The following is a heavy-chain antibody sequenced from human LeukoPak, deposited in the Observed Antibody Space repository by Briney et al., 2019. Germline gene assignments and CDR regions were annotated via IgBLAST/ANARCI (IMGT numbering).Heavy chain of an antibody. D-gene: IGHD1-26*01. CDR1: GFSISSGYY. CDR2: IYHTGTT. V-gene: IGHV4-38-2*02. J-gene: IGHJ4*02. CDR3: ASVSVWELATHTGGSFDY. Sequence: SETLSLTCTVSGFSISSGYYWGWIRQPPGKGLEWLGHIYHTGTTLYSPHLNNRLTVSVDSSKNQFSLTLNSVTAADTAVYYCASVSVWELATHTGGSFDYWGRGILVTVSS.